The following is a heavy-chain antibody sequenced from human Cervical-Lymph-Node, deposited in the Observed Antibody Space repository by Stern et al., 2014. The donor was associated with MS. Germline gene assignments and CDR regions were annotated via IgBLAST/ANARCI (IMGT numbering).Heavy chain of an antibody. Sequence: VQLLESGPGLVKPSQTLSLTCTVSGVSLSSGGYYWSWIRQHPGKGLAWIGYIFYSGSTYYHPSLKSRVTISADTTKNQFSLKMSSVTAADTAVYYCASGGPNYDSSGYYYFDYWGQGTLVTVSS. CDR1: GVSLSSGGYY. CDR2: IFYSGST. D-gene: IGHD3-22*01. CDR3: ASGGPNYDSSGYYYFDY. J-gene: IGHJ4*02. V-gene: IGHV4-31*03.